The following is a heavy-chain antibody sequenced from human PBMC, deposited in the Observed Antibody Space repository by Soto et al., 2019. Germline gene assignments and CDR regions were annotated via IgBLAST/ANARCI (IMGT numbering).Heavy chain of an antibody. CDR3: ARHNRYSSTWFEGWFDP. CDR2: IHPGDSDT. Sequence: EVQLVQSGAEVKKAGESLKISCQGSGYSFTNYWVGWVRQIPGRGLEWMGIIHPGDSDTRYSPFFQGQVTISADKSISTADRQWSSLKASDTAMYYCARHNRYSSTWFEGWFDPWGQGTLVTVSS. V-gene: IGHV5-51*03. J-gene: IGHJ5*02. D-gene: IGHD6-13*01. CDR1: GYSFTNYW.